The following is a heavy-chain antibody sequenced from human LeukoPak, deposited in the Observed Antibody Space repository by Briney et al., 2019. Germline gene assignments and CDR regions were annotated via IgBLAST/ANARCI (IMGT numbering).Heavy chain of an antibody. Sequence: GASVKVSRKASGYTFTSYGISWVRQAPGQGLEWMGWISAYNGNTNYAQKLQGRVTMTTDTSTSTAYMELRSLRSDDTAVYYCARNYDILTGYYNTPYFGYWGQGTLVTVSS. CDR1: GYTFTSYG. V-gene: IGHV1-18*01. CDR2: ISAYNGNT. CDR3: ARNYDILTGYYNTPYFGY. D-gene: IGHD3-9*01. J-gene: IGHJ4*02.